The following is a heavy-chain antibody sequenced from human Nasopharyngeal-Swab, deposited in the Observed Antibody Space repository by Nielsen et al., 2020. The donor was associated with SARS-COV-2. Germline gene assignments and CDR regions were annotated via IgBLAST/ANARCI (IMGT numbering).Heavy chain of an antibody. D-gene: IGHD4-17*01. CDR3: ARELPTDYYYGMDV. CDR2: ISSSSSYT. V-gene: IGHV3-11*05. Sequence: WIRQPPGKGLEWVSYISSSSSYTNYADSVKGRFTISRDNAKNSLYLQMNSLRAEDTAVYYRARELPTDYYYGMDVWGQGTTVTVSS. J-gene: IGHJ6*02.